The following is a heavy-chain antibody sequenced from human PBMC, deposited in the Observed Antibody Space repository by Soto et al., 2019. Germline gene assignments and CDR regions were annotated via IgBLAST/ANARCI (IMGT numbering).Heavy chain of an antibody. D-gene: IGHD1-26*01. Sequence: GGSLRLSFAASGFTFSSYAMSWVRQAPGKGLEWVSAISGSGGSTYYAYSVKGRFTISRDNSKNTLYLQMNSLRAEDTAVYYCAKGHSGSYYEFDYWRQGTLVTVSS. V-gene: IGHV3-23*01. J-gene: IGHJ4*02. CDR3: AKGHSGSYYEFDY. CDR1: GFTFSSYA. CDR2: ISGSGGST.